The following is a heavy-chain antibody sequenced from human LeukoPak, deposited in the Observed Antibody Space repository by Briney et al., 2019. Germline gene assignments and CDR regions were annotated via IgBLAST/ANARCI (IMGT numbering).Heavy chain of an antibody. CDR3: ASMGIAVAGWNTYYFDY. J-gene: IGHJ4*02. D-gene: IGHD6-19*01. Sequence: GASVKVSCKASGYTFTSYGISWVRQAPGQGLEWMGRIIPTLGIANYAQKFQGRVTITADKSTSTAYMELSSLRSEDTAVYYCASMGIAVAGWNTYYFDYWGQGTLVTVSS. CDR2: IIPTLGIA. V-gene: IGHV1-69*04. CDR1: GYTFTSYG.